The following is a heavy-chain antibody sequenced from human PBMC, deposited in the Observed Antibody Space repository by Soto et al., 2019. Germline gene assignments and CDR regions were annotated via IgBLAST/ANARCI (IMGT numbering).Heavy chain of an antibody. CDR1: GGTFSTYT. CDR2: IIPIFGTI. Sequence: QVLLVQSGAEVKKPGSSVKVSCKASGGTFSTYTLSWVRQAPGQGLEWMGGIIPIFGTINYAQKFQGRVTSTADRSTTTAYMELISLRSDDTAVYYCAILTPITGVYWGQGALVTVSS. CDR3: AILTPITGVY. D-gene: IGHD5-12*01. J-gene: IGHJ4*02. V-gene: IGHV1-69*06.